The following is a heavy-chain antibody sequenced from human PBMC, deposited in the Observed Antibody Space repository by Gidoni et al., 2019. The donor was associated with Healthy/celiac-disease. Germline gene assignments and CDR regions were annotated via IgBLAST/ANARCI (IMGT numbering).Heavy chain of an antibody. J-gene: IGHJ5*02. Sequence: QVQLVQSGAEVKKPRSSVKVSCKASGGTFSSYPISWVRQAPGQGLEWMGGIIPIFGTANYAQKFQGRVTITADESTSTAYMELSSLRSEDTAVYYCARDEYYYGSGSYTNNWFDPWGQGTLVTVSS. D-gene: IGHD3-10*01. V-gene: IGHV1-69*01. CDR1: GGTFSSYP. CDR3: ARDEYYYGSGSYTNNWFDP. CDR2: IIPIFGTA.